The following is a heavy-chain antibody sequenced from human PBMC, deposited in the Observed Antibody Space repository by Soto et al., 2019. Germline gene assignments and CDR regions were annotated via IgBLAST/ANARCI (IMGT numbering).Heavy chain of an antibody. V-gene: IGHV1-18*04. Sequence: QAQLVQSGAEVQKPGASVKVSCRGSGFIFTSYIISWVRQAPGQGLGWMGWVSGHNGDTHYAQKFQGRVTMTTDTLTSTAYMELRSLRSDDTAVYYCARDWWGVDRPIDSNWFDPWGQGTLVTVSS. CDR3: ARDWWGVDRPIDSNWFDP. J-gene: IGHJ5*02. D-gene: IGHD5-18*01. CDR1: GFIFTSYI. CDR2: VSGHNGDT.